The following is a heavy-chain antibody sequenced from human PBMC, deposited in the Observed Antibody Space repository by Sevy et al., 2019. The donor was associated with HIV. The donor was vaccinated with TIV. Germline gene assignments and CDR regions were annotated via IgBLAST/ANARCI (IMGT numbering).Heavy chain of an antibody. CDR2: ISGSGGST. V-gene: IGHV3-23*01. J-gene: IGHJ4*02. D-gene: IGHD3-10*01. CDR1: GFIFNSYG. CDR3: AKGYGSGSPPDY. Sequence: GGSLRLSCAASGFIFNSYGMSWVRQGPGKGLEWVSTISGSGGSTYYPDSMKGRFTISRDNFKNTLYLEINSLTADDTAVYYCAKGYGSGSPPDYWGQGTLVTVSS.